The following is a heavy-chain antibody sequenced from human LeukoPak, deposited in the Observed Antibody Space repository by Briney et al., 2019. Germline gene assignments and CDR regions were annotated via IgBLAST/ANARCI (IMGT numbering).Heavy chain of an antibody. CDR3: AREGSYEDFDA. V-gene: IGHV3-21*01. Sequence: PGGSLRLSCAAPGFTFSSYAMNWVRQAPGKGLEWVSSLNGGGTDKYYAESVKGRFTISRDNAKNLLFLQINSLRAEDTAVYYCAREGSYEDFDAWGQGTLVTVSS. J-gene: IGHJ4*02. CDR1: GFTFSSYA. D-gene: IGHD5-12*01. CDR2: LNGGGTDK.